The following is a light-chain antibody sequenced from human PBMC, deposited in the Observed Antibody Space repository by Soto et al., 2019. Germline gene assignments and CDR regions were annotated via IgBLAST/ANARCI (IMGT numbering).Light chain of an antibody. CDR2: GAS. V-gene: IGKV3-15*01. J-gene: IGKJ1*01. CDR1: QSVSIN. CDR3: QQYDKSPPWT. Sequence: VMPQSPAILSGSPGERVAISCPASQSVSINLAWIQQKPGQGPRLLSIGASTRATGVPDRFSGSGSGTEFTLTIDSLQSDDFATYYCQQYDKSPPWTFGQGTKVDIK.